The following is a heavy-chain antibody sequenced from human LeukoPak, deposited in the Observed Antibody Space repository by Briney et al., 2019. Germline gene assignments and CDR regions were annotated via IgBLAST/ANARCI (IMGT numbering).Heavy chain of an antibody. J-gene: IGHJ4*02. V-gene: IGHV3-64D*06. Sequence: GGSLRLSCSVSGVIFSGHAMHWVRQAPGKGLEYVSGISDNGGSTFYAGSVKGRFTISRDNSKNTVYLQMSSLRGDDTAIYYCYISGWTEDIDNWGQGTLVTVSS. D-gene: IGHD6-19*01. CDR1: GVIFSGHA. CDR2: ISDNGGST. CDR3: YISGWTEDIDN.